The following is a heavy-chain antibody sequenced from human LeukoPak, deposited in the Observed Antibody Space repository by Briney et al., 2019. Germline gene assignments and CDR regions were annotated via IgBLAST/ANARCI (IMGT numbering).Heavy chain of an antibody. D-gene: IGHD5-18*01. CDR3: ARKTAMVWGGWFDP. CDR2: ISSSGSTI. CDR1: GISISDNY. V-gene: IGHV3-11*04. J-gene: IGHJ5*02. Sequence: GGSLRLSCEASGISISDNYMSWIRQAPGKGLEWVSYISSSGSTIYYADSVKGRFTISRDNAKNSLYLQMNSLRAEDTAVYYCARKTAMVWGGWFDPWGQGTLVTVSS.